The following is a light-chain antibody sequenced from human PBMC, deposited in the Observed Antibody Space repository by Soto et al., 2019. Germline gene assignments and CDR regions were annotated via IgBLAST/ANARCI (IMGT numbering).Light chain of an antibody. Sequence: EILLTQSPCTLSLSPGERATLSCRASQSVGSSYLAWYQQKPGQAPRLLIYGASTRATGVPARFSGSGSGTECTLTISSLQSEDFEVYYCQQYNNWPITFGQGTRLEIK. J-gene: IGKJ5*01. CDR1: QSVGSSY. CDR2: GAS. V-gene: IGKV3-15*01. CDR3: QQYNNWPIT.